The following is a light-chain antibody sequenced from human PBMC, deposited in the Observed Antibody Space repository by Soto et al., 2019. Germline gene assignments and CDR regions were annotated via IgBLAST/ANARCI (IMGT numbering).Light chain of an antibody. CDR2: DVI. CDR1: SSDIGGYNY. Sequence: QSVLTQPASVSGSPGQSITISCTGTSSDIGGYNYVSWYQQHPGRAPKLIISDVINRPSGISNRFSGSKSGNTASLTISGLQAEDEADYYCSSYTSSNTRFVFGTGTKLTVL. V-gene: IGLV2-14*01. J-gene: IGLJ1*01. CDR3: SSYTSSNTRFV.